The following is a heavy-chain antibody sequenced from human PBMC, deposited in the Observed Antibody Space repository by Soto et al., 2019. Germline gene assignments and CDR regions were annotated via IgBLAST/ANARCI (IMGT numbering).Heavy chain of an antibody. CDR2: ISYDGSNK. V-gene: IGHV3-30-3*01. D-gene: IGHD4-17*01. CDR1: GFTFSSYA. CDR3: ARFPQTNYYYYYGMDV. J-gene: IGHJ6*02. Sequence: GGSLRLSCAASGFTFSSYAMHWVRQAPGKGLEWVAVISYDGSNKYYADSVKGRFTISRDNSKNTLYLQMNSLRAEDTAVYYCARFPQTNYYYYYGMDVWGQGTTVTVSS.